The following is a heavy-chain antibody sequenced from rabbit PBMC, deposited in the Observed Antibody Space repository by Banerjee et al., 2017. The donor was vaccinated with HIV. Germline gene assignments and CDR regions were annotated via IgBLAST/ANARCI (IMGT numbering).Heavy chain of an antibody. D-gene: IGHD1-1*01. CDR2: IYIGSGNT. CDR3: ARDFSSDFDL. Sequence: QEPLKESGGGLVQPGGSLTLTCTASGFDISSYYYMCWVRQAPGKGLEWIGCIYIGSGNTYYASWAKGRFTISKTSSTTVTLQMTSLTAADTATYFCARDFSSDFDLWGPGTLVTVS. CDR1: GFDISSYYY. J-gene: IGHJ4*01. V-gene: IGHV1S45*01.